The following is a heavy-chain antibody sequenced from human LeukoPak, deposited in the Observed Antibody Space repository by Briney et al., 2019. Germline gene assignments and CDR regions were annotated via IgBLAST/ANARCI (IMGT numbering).Heavy chain of an antibody. CDR1: GFTVSSNY. J-gene: IGHJ4*02. CDR3: ARDRGSSWSLGY. CDR2: IYSGGST. V-gene: IGHV3-53*01. Sequence: PGGSLRLSCAASGFTVSSNYMSWVRQAPGKGLEWVSVIYSGGSTYHADSVKGRFTISRDNSKNTLYLQMNSLRAEDTAVYYCARDRGSSWSLGYWGQGTLVTVSS. D-gene: IGHD6-13*01.